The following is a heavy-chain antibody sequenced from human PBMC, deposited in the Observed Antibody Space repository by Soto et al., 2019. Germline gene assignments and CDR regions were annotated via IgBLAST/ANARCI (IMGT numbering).Heavy chain of an antibody. D-gene: IGHD3-10*01. Sequence: GWSLRLSCAASGFIFKMYWMHWVRQTPGKGLVWISRIYNDGSYTDYADSVKGRFTISRDNVNDTLYLQMNNLRAEDSGLYYCTRGPRPISTGTGAYWGQGTQVTVSS. J-gene: IGHJ4*02. CDR3: TRGPRPISTGTGAY. CDR1: GFIFKMYW. V-gene: IGHV3-74*01. CDR2: IYNDGSYT.